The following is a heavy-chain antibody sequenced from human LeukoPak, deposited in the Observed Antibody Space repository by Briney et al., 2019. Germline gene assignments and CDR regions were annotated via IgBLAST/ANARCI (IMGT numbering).Heavy chain of an antibody. CDR1: GFSLSTNEMC. J-gene: IGHJ4*02. V-gene: IGHV2-70*01. CDR3: ARTPRCYASGSHFDY. CDR2: IDWDDDK. D-gene: IGHD3-10*01. Sequence: SGPTLVKPTQTLTLTCTFSGFSLSTNEMCVNWIRQPPGKALEWLALIDWDDDKYYITSLKTRLTISKDTSKNQVVLTMTNMDPVDTATYYCARTPRCYASGSHFDYWGQGTLVTVSS.